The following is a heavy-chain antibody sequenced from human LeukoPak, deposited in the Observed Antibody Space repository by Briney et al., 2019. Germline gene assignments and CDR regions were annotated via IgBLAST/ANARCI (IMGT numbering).Heavy chain of an antibody. V-gene: IGHV6-1*01. CDR1: GDSVSSNSAA. CDR2: TYYRSKWYN. CDR3: ARAQWLVRENYFDY. J-gene: IGHJ4*02. Sequence: SQTLSLTCAISGDSVSSNSAAWNWIRQSPSRGLEWLGRTYYRSKWYNDYAVSVKSRITTNPDTSKNQFSLQLNSVTPEDTAVYYCARAQWLVRENYFDYWGQGTLVTVSS. D-gene: IGHD6-19*01.